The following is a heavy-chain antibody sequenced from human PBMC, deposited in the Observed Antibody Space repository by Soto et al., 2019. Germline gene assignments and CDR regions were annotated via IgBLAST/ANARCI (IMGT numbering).Heavy chain of an antibody. J-gene: IGHJ4*02. Sequence: SETLSLTCTVSGGSISTYYWTWIRQPPGKGLEWIGYINYSGSANYNPSLKSRVTMSVDTSKNQFSLRVNSVTAADTAVYFCAREGGGDPLFDYWGQGXLVTVYS. CDR1: GGSISTYY. D-gene: IGHD2-21*02. CDR3: AREGGGDPLFDY. CDR2: INYSGSA. V-gene: IGHV4-59*01.